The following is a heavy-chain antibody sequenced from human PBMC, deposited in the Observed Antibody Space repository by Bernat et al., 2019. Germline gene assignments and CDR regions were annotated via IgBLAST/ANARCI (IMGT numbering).Heavy chain of an antibody. CDR1: GFTFSSYA. Sequence: EVQLVESGGGLVQPGGSLRLSCAASGFTFSSYAMSWVRQAPGKGLEWVSAISGSGGSTYYADSVKGRFTISRDNSKNTVYLQMKSLRAEDTAIYYCAKQLGYCSDGTCYFDYWGQGTLVTVSS. D-gene: IGHD2-15*01. V-gene: IGHV3-23*04. CDR3: AKQLGYCSDGTCYFDY. J-gene: IGHJ4*02. CDR2: ISGSGGST.